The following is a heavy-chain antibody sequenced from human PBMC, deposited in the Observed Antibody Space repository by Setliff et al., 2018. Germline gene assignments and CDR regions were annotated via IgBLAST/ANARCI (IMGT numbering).Heavy chain of an antibody. J-gene: IGHJ4*02. CDR2: IKQDGSET. CDR3: VRSHRNSGYDDFFDV. CDR1: GFTFSSYW. Sequence: AGGSLRLSCAASGFTFSSYWMSWVRQAPGKGLEWVANIKQDGSETFYVDSVKGRFTISRDNAKNSLYVQMNSLRVEDTAVYYCVRSHRNSGYDDFFDVWGQGTLVTVSS. V-gene: IGHV3-7*01. D-gene: IGHD5-12*01.